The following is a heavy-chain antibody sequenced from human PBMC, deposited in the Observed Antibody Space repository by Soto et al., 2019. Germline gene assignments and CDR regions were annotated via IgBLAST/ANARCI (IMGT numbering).Heavy chain of an antibody. CDR1: GFTFSSYA. J-gene: IGHJ6*02. Sequence: EVQLLESGGGLVQPGGSLRLSCAASGFTFSSYAMSWVRQASGKGLEWVSSITGSGGSTYYADSVKGRFTISRDNSKNTLQLQMNSLRAEDMAVYYCAKDRSMTTVTIRYYYYGMDVWGQGTTVTVSS. CDR2: ITGSGGST. CDR3: AKDRSMTTVTIRYYYYGMDV. V-gene: IGHV3-23*01. D-gene: IGHD4-17*01.